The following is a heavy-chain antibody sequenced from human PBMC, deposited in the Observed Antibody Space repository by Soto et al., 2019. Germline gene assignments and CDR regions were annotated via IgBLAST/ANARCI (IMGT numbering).Heavy chain of an antibody. CDR3: ARGGFTSDYGSGRERH. CDR2: INPNSGGT. J-gene: IGHJ1*01. D-gene: IGHD3-10*01. CDR1: GYTFTGYY. V-gene: IGHV1-2*02. Sequence: ASVKVSCKASGYTFTGYYIHWVRQAPGQGLEWMGWINPNSGGTNYAQKFQGRVTMTRDTSISTAYMELSRLRSEDTAVYYCARGGFTSDYGSGRERHWGQGTMVTVSS.